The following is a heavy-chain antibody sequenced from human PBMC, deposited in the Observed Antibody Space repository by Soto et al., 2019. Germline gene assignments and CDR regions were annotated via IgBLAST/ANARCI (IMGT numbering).Heavy chain of an antibody. V-gene: IGHV1-18*01. CDR2: ISAYNGNT. J-gene: IGHJ4*02. Sequence: ASVKVSCKASGYTFTSYGISWVRQAPGQGLEWMGWISAYNGNTNYAQKLQGRVTMTTDTSTSTAYMELRSLRSDDTAVYYCARDRDAYCSGGSCYSTYWGQGTLVTVSS. CDR3: ARDRDAYCSGGSCYSTY. D-gene: IGHD2-15*01. CDR1: GYTFTSYG.